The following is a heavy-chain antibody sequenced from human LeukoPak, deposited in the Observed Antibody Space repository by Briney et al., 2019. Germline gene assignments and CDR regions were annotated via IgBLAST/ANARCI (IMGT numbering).Heavy chain of an antibody. D-gene: IGHD1-1*01. V-gene: IGHV3-11*01. Sequence: GGSLRLSCAASGFTFSDYYMSWIRQAPGKGLEWISYISSSGSTIYYADSVKGRFTISRDNAKNSLYLQMNSLRAEDTAVYYCARKLERRRPSADFDYWGQGTLVTVSS. CDR2: ISSSGSTI. J-gene: IGHJ4*02. CDR1: GFTFSDYY. CDR3: ARKLERRRPSADFDY.